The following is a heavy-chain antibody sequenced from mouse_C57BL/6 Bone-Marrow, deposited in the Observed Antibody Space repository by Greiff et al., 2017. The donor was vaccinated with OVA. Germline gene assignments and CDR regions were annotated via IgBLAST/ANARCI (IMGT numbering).Heavy chain of an antibody. Sequence: VQLQQSGAELVKPGASVKLSCTASGFTIKDYDMSWVKQRTEQGLEWIGRIDPEAGETKYAPKFTGKATITADTSSNTAYLQLSSLTSEDTAVYYCARGALLPSSYWGRGTAVTVSS. D-gene: IGHD5-5*01. CDR2: IDPEAGET. CDR3: ARGALLPSSY. J-gene: IGHJ4*01. V-gene: IGHV14-2*01. CDR1: GFTIKDYD.